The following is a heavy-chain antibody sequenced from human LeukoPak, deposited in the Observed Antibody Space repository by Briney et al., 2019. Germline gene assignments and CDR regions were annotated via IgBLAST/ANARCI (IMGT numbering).Heavy chain of an antibody. CDR1: GGTFSSYA. CDR2: IIPIFGTA. CDR3: ARGRVSEDQSFDY. D-gene: IGHD2-2*01. J-gene: IGHJ4*02. V-gene: IGHV1-69*05. Sequence: ASVKVSCKASGGTFSSYAISWVRQAPGQGLEWMGGIIPIFGTANYAQKFQGGVTITTDESTSTAYMELSSLRSEDTAVYYCARGRVSEDQSFDYWGEGTLVTVSS.